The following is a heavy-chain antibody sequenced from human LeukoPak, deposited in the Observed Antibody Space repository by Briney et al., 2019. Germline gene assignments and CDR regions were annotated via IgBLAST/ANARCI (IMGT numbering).Heavy chain of an antibody. CDR1: GYSFTSYW. V-gene: IGHV5-51*01. D-gene: IGHD3-22*01. CDR3: ARLPQARNLNYYDSSGYYYYFDY. Sequence: GESLKISCKGSGYSFTSYWIGWVRQMPGKGLEWMGIIYPGDSDTRYSPSFQGQVTISADKSISTAYLQWSSLKASDTAMYYCARLPQARNLNYYDSSGYYYYFDYWGQGTLVTVSS. J-gene: IGHJ4*02. CDR2: IYPGDSDT.